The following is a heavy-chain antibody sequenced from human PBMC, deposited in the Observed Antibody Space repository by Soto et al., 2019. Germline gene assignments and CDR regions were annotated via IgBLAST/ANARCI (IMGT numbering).Heavy chain of an antibody. CDR1: VYTSTSVA. D-gene: IGHD2-8*01. J-gene: IGHJ5*02. V-gene: IGHV1-18*01. CDR3: ACDRADRICYERYWSDP. CDR2: ISAYNGNT. Sequence: VYTSTSVALICARPAPTQGLEWMGWISAYNGNTNYAQKLQGRVTMTTDTSTSTAYMELRSLRSDDTAVYYCACDRADRICYERYWSDPLGQGALVPVSS.